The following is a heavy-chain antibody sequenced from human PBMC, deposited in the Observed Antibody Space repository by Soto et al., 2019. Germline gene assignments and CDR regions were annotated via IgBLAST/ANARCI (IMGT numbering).Heavy chain of an antibody. Sequence: GESLKISCKGSGYNFTSYWIGWVRQMPDKGLEWMGIIHPGDSDTRYSPSFQGQVTISADKSITTAYLQWRSLKASDTAMYYCARQGPDGDAYYYYMDVWGKGTTVTVSS. CDR1: GYNFTSYW. J-gene: IGHJ6*03. CDR3: ARQGPDGDAYYYYMDV. V-gene: IGHV5-51*01. CDR2: IHPGDSDT. D-gene: IGHD4-17*01.